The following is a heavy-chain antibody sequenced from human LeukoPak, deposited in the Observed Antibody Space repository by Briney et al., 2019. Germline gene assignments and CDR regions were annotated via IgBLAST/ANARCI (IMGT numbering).Heavy chain of an antibody. CDR2: INGDERSR. J-gene: IGHJ4*02. Sequence: GGSLRLSCEVSGFTFGDYWMHWVRQPPGKGLVWVSRINGDERSRAYADSVKGRFTISRDNSKNTLYLQMNSLRDEDSAAYYCARVYLERLTAGYFDHWGQGTWVTVSP. CDR1: GFTFGDYW. CDR3: ARVYLERLTAGYFDH. D-gene: IGHD2-8*01. V-gene: IGHV3-74*01.